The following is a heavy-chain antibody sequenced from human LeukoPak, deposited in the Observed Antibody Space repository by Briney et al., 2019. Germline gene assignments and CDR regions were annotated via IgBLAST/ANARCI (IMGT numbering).Heavy chain of an antibody. V-gene: IGHV1-3*01. D-gene: IGHD2-2*01. Sequence: ASVRVSCTTSVYTPTNDAIHWVCEAPGQRLEWMGWITVGNGNTKYSRKLQGRLTINRDTSASTVYMGLRGLTSQDAPGFFCATGSTTWFCGMDVWGQGTTVAVSS. CDR3: ATGSTTWFCGMDV. CDR1: VYTPTNDA. J-gene: IGHJ6*02. CDR2: ITVGNGNT.